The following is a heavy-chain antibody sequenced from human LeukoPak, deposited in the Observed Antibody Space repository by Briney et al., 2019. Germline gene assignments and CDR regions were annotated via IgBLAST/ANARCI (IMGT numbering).Heavy chain of an antibody. J-gene: IGHJ5*02. CDR2: INHSGST. CDR3: ARQLQGWFGELLRGWFDP. D-gene: IGHD3-10*01. CDR1: GGSISSYY. Sequence: SETLSLTCTVSGGSISSYYWSWIRQPPGKGLEWIGEINHSGSTNYNPSLKSRVTISVDTSKNQFSLMLSSVTAADTTVYYCARQLQGWFGELLRGWFDPWGQGTLVTVSS. V-gene: IGHV4-34*01.